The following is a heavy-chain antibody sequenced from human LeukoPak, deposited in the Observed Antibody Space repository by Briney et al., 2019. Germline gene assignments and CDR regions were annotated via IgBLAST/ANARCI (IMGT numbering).Heavy chain of an antibody. Sequence: PSETLSLTCTVSGASISSYFWTWIRQSPGKGLEWIGYISNIGSTNYNPSLKSRVTISVDTSRSQFSLKLSSVTAADTAVYYCARDMGYYDSSGYHGTPGDVWGKGTTVTVSS. CDR2: ISNIGST. J-gene: IGHJ6*04. CDR1: GASISSYF. D-gene: IGHD3-22*01. V-gene: IGHV4-59*12. CDR3: ARDMGYYDSSGYHGTPGDV.